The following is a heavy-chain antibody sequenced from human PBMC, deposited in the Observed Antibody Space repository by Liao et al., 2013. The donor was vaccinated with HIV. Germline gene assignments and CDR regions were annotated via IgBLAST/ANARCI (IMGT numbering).Heavy chain of an antibody. J-gene: IGHJ6*03. D-gene: IGHD2-15*01. V-gene: IGHV4-61*02. CDR3: ARDISWGKGYCSGGSCYQPTHKYYYYYMDV. CDR2: IYASGST. CDR1: GGSISSGSYY. Sequence: QVQLQESGPGLVKPSQTLSLTCTVSGGSISSGSYYWSWIRQPAGKGLEWIGRIYASGSTNYKPSLKSRVTISVDTSKNQFSLKLSSVTAADTAVYYCARDISWGKGYCSGGSCYQPTHKYYYYYMDVWGKGTTVTVSS.